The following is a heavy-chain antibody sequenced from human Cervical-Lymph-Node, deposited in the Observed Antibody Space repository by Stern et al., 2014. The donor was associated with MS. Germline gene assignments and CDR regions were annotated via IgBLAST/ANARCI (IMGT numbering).Heavy chain of an antibody. CDR3: VRDNYGTDY. CDR2: INSDGSST. J-gene: IGHJ4*02. CDR1: GFTFSSYW. Sequence: VQLVESGGDLVQPGGSLRLSCAASGFTFSSYWMQWVRPAPGKGLVWVSHINSDGSSTTYADSVKGRFTTSRDNAKNTLYLQMDDLRAEDTAVYFCVRDNYGTDYWGQGTLVTVSS. V-gene: IGHV3-74*03. D-gene: IGHD3-16*01.